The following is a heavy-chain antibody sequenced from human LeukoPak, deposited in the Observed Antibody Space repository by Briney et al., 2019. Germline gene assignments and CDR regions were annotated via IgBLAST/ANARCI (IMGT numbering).Heavy chain of an antibody. CDR3: AKAFDPFDY. D-gene: IGHD3-3*02. CDR1: VFTFSSYA. CDR2: ISGSGGST. V-gene: IGHV3-23*01. Sequence: PGGSLRLSCAASVFTFSSYAMSWVRPAAGRGREWVSAISGSGGSTYYAGSLKGRFTISRDNSKNTLYLQMNSLRAEDTAVYYCAKAFDPFDYWGRETLVTASS. J-gene: IGHJ4*02.